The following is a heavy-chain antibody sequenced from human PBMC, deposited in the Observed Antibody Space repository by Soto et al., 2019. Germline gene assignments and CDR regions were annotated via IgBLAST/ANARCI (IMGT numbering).Heavy chain of an antibody. CDR1: GFSITSGDY. Sequence: SETLSLTCAISGFSITSGDYWAWIRQPPGKGLEWIGSIYHSGSTNYNPSLKSRVTISVDTSKNQFSLKLSSVTAADTAVYYCASYYGSGSYYNWFDPWGQGTLVTVSS. CDR3: ASYYGSGSYYNWFDP. J-gene: IGHJ5*02. D-gene: IGHD3-10*01. V-gene: IGHV4-38-2*01. CDR2: IYHSGST.